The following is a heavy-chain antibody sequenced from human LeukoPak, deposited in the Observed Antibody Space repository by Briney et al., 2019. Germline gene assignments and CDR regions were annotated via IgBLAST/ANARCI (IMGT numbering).Heavy chain of an antibody. J-gene: IGHJ4*02. CDR3: VRVNRAYYFDY. D-gene: IGHD2/OR15-2a*01. V-gene: IGHV3-72*01. CDR2: SRNRANSYTT. Sequence: PGGSLRLSCAASGFTFSKYAMSWVRQAPGKGLEWVGRSRNRANSYTTEYAASVKGRFTISRDESQNSLYLQMNSLRAEDTAMYYCVRVNRAYYFDYWGQGTLVTVSS. CDR1: GFTFSKYA.